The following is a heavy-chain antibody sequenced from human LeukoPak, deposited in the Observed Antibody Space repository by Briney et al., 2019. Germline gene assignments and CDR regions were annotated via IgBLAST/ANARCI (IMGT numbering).Heavy chain of an antibody. J-gene: IGHJ4*02. Sequence: GGSPRLSCAASGFTFSSYAMSWVRQAPGKGLEWVSAISGSGGSTYYADSVKGRFTISRDNSKNTLYLQMNSLRAEDTAVYYCAKAPYYYGSEIDYWGQGTLVTVSS. CDR1: GFTFSSYA. V-gene: IGHV3-23*01. CDR2: ISGSGGST. CDR3: AKAPYYYGSEIDY. D-gene: IGHD3-10*01.